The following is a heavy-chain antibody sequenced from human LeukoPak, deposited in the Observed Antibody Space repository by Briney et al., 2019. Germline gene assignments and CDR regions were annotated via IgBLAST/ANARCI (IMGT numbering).Heavy chain of an antibody. CDR1: GYTFTSYD. Sequence: ASVKVSYTASGYTFTSYDINWVRRATGRGLEWMGWMNPNRGNTGSAQKFQGRVTITRNTSISTAYMELSRLRSEDTAVYYCARGRARIQLWFDTGRYYFDYWGQGTLVTVSS. CDR3: ARGRARIQLWFDTGRYYFDY. D-gene: IGHD5-18*01. J-gene: IGHJ4*02. CDR2: MNPNRGNT. V-gene: IGHV1-8*03.